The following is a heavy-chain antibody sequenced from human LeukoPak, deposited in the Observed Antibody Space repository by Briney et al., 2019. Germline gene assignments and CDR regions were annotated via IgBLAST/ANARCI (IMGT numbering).Heavy chain of an antibody. CDR3: ASGQLLSPLGEYYYYGMDV. Sequence: PGGSLRLSCAASGFTFSSYSMNWVRQAPGKGLEWVSSISSSSSYIYYADSVKGRFTISRDNAKNSLYLQMNSLRAEDTAVYYCASGQLLSPLGEYYYYGMDVWGQGTTVTVSS. CDR1: GFTFSSYS. V-gene: IGHV3-21*01. D-gene: IGHD2-2*01. J-gene: IGHJ6*02. CDR2: ISSSSSYI.